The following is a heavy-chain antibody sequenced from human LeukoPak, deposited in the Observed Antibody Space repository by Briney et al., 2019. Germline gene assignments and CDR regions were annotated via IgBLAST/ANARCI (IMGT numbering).Heavy chain of an antibody. Sequence: SSETLSLTCGVSGGSLSGYYWSWIRQPPGKGLEWIGEINENGDIKHNPSLESRVSMSVDSSKNQFSLKLSSVTAADTAVYYCARDLARDYYDSSGYYYAEYFQHWGQGTLVTVSS. CDR2: INENGDI. CDR1: GGSLSGYY. V-gene: IGHV4-34*10. CDR3: ARDLARDYYDSSGYYYAEYFQH. J-gene: IGHJ1*01. D-gene: IGHD3-22*01.